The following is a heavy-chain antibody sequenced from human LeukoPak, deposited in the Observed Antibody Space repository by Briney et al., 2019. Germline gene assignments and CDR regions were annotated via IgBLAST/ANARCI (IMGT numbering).Heavy chain of an antibody. CDR1: GFPLSSFA. Sequence: GGSLRLSCAASGFPLSSFAMHWVRQAPGGGVEWVSFIRHDGTKNYYLQSVRGRFTITRDNSKSPLYLQMNSLRPEDTAVYYCAKVRLLGALDDAFDIWGQGTMVTVSS. D-gene: IGHD3-16*01. CDR3: AKVRLLGALDDAFDI. V-gene: IGHV3-30*02. J-gene: IGHJ3*02. CDR2: IRHDGTKN.